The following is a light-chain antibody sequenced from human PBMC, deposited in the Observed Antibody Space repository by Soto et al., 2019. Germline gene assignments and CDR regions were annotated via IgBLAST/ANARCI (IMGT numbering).Light chain of an antibody. CDR2: AAS. V-gene: IGKV1-27*01. CDR3: QQYNTAPRT. J-gene: IGKJ1*01. Sequence: DIQMTQSPSSLSASVGDRATITCRASQGIGNYLAWYQQKPGQVPKLLIYAASTWESGVPARFSGSGSGTDFTLTISSLQPEDVAVYYCQQYNTAPRTFGQGTRVEIK. CDR1: QGIGNY.